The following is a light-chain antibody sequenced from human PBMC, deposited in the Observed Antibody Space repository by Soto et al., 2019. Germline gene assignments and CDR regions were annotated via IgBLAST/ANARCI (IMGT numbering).Light chain of an antibody. J-gene: IGKJ4*01. CDR3: QHYNSWPLT. V-gene: IGKV3-15*01. Sequence: EIVMTQSPATLSLSPGERATLSCRASQSVGSNLAWYQQKPGQTPRLLIYAASTRATGIPARFSGSGSGTDFTLTISSLQSEDFAVYYCQHYNSWPLTFGGGTKVEIK. CDR1: QSVGSN. CDR2: AAS.